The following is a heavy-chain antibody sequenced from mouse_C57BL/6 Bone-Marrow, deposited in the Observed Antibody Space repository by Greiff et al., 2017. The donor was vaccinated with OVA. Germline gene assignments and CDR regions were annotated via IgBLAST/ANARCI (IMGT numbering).Heavy chain of an antibody. Sequence: EVQRVESGGGLVQPGGSLILSCAASGFTFTDYYMSWVRQPPGKALEWLGFIRNKANGYTTEYSASVKGRFTISRDNSQSILYLQMNALRAEDSATYYCARSLYDYDGVPWFAYWGQGTLVTVSA. CDR2: IRNKANGYTT. CDR3: ARSLYDYDGVPWFAY. J-gene: IGHJ3*01. D-gene: IGHD2-4*01. CDR1: GFTFTDYY. V-gene: IGHV7-3*01.